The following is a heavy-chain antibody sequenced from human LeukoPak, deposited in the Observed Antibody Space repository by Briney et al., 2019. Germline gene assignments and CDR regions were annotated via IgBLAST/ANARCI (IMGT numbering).Heavy chain of an antibody. J-gene: IGHJ6*03. CDR3: ARGGITIFGVVSFMDV. CDR2: INWNGGST. V-gene: IGHV3-20*04. D-gene: IGHD3-3*01. CDR1: GFTFDDYG. Sequence: GGTLRLSCAASGFTFDDYGMSWVRQAPGKGLEWVSGINWNGGSTGYADSVKGRFTISRDNAKNSLYLQMNSLRAEDTALYYCARGGITIFGVVSFMDVWGKGTTVTVSS.